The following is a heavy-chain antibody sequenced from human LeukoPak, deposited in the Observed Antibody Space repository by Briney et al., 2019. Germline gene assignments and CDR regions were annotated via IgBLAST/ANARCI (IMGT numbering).Heavy chain of an antibody. CDR1: GFTFSSYG. V-gene: IGHV3-33*01. J-gene: IGHJ4*02. Sequence: PGGSLRLSCAASGFTFSSYGMHWVRQAPGKGLEWVAVIWYDGSNKYYADSVKGRFTISRDNSKNTLYLQMNSLRAEDTAVYYCARDRAAAGTRTYYFDYWGQGTLVTVSS. CDR2: IWYDGSNK. CDR3: ARDRAAAGTRTYYFDY. D-gene: IGHD6-13*01.